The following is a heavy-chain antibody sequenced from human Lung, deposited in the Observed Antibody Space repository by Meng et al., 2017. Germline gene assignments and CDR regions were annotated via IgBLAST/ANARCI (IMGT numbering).Heavy chain of an antibody. Sequence: QVQLQESGPGLVKPSETLSLSCTVSGASMSNYYWSWVRQPPGKGLEWIGYIFYTGITSYNPSLRSRVTMSLDMSKNQFSLKLTSVTAADTAVYYCAKYDSESHKSFDYWGQGTLVTVSS. CDR2: IFYTGIT. CDR3: AKYDSESHKSFDY. V-gene: IGHV4-59*01. J-gene: IGHJ4*02. D-gene: IGHD3-10*01. CDR1: GASMSNYY.